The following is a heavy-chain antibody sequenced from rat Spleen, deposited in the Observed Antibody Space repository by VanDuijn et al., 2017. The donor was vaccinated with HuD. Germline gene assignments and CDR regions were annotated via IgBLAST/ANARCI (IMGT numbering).Heavy chain of an antibody. D-gene: IGHD1-12*01. V-gene: IGHV3-1*01. CDR2: ISYSGST. CDR1: GHSITSSY. CDR3: ARYRDSYGHVGIFDT. J-gene: IGHJ2*01. Sequence: EVQLQESGPGPVKVSESLSLTCSVTGHSITSSYRWNWIRKFPGNKMEWIGHISYSGSTSYNPSLKSRISITRDTSKNQFFLHLNSVTTEDTATYYCARYRDSYGHVGIFDTWGQGVMVTVSS.